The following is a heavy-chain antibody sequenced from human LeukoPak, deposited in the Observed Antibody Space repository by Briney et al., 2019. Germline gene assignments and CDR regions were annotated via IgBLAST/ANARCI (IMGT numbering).Heavy chain of an antibody. Sequence: ASVKVSRKASGGTFSNYAIRWVRQPPGPGLEWMGGIIPIFGTANYAQKFQGRVTITTDESTSTAYMELSSLRPEDTAVYYCASGGYYDSSGTWGQGTLVTVSS. J-gene: IGHJ5*02. CDR3: ASGGYYDSSGT. CDR1: GGTFSNYA. D-gene: IGHD3-22*01. V-gene: IGHV1-69*05. CDR2: IIPIFGTA.